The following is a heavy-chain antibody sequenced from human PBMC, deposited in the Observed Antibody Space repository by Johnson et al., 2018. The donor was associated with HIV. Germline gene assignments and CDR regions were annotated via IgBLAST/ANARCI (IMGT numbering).Heavy chain of an antibody. Sequence: VQLLESGGGVVQPGRSLRLSCAASGFTFSDYYMSWIRQAPGKGLEWVSYLSSSGSTKYYADSLEGRFTISRDNSKNTLYLQMNSLRAEDTAVYYCARDSETYGMDAFDIWGQGTMVTVSS. CDR1: GFTFSDYY. CDR2: LSSSGSTK. CDR3: ARDSETYGMDAFDI. J-gene: IGHJ3*02. D-gene: IGHD4-17*01. V-gene: IGHV3-11*04.